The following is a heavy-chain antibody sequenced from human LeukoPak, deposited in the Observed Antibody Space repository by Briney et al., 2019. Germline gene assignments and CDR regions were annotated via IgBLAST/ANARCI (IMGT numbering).Heavy chain of an antibody. V-gene: IGHV3-66*01. CDR3: ARSYSSGWYYFDY. CDR1: GFTVSSNY. D-gene: IGHD6-19*01. J-gene: IGHJ4*02. CDR2: IYSGGST. Sequence: QPGRSLRLSCAASGFTVSSNYMSWVRQAPGKGLEWVSVIYSGGSTYYADSVKGRFTISRDNSKNTLYLQMNSLRAEDTAVYYCARSYSSGWYYFDYWGQGTLVTVSS.